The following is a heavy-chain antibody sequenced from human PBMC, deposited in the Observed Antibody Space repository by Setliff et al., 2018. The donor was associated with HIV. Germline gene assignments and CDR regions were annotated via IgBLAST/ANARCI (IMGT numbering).Heavy chain of an antibody. V-gene: IGHV3-48*04. CDR2: ISLSSYTI. J-gene: IGHJ3*02. Sequence: GASVKVSCKTSGGTLSNYVITWVRQAPGKGLEWVSYISLSSYTIYYADSVKGRFTISRDNAKNSLYLQMNSLRAEDTAVYYCARDGAAGTVPSGAFDIWGQGTMVTVSS. CDR3: ARDGAAGTVPSGAFDI. CDR1: GGTLSNYV. D-gene: IGHD6-13*01.